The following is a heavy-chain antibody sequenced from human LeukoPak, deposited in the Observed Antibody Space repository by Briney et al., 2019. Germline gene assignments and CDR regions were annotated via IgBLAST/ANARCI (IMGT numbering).Heavy chain of an antibody. Sequence: PSETLSLTCTVSGGSISSGGYYWSWIRQPPGKGLEWIGYIYHSGSTYYNPSLKSRVTISVDRSKNQSSLKLSSVTAADTAVYYCARGYSVGDYYYMDVWGKGTTVTVSS. CDR1: GGSISSGGYY. D-gene: IGHD3-10*01. CDR3: ARGYSVGDYYYMDV. J-gene: IGHJ6*03. CDR2: IYHSGST. V-gene: IGHV4-30-2*01.